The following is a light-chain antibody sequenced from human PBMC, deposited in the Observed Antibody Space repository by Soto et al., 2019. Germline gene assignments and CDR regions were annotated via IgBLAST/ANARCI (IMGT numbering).Light chain of an antibody. CDR2: DAS. Sequence: EIVLTQSPATLSLSPGERANLSCRASQSVSSYLAWYQQKPGQAPRLLIYDASNRATGIPARFSGSGSGTDFTLTISSLEPEDFAGYYCQQRSNWPPLTFGGGTKVEIK. V-gene: IGKV3-11*01. J-gene: IGKJ4*01. CDR1: QSVSSY. CDR3: QQRSNWPPLT.